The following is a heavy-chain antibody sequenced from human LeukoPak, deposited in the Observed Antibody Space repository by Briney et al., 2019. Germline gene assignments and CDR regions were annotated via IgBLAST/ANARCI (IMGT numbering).Heavy chain of an antibody. V-gene: IGHV4-34*01. CDR2: INHSGST. CDR1: GGSFSGYY. D-gene: IGHD2-15*01. J-gene: IGHJ4*02. CDR3: ARRRIVVVVAATPRYYFDY. Sequence: PSETLSLTCAVYGGSFSGYYWSWIRQPPGKGLEWIGEINHSGSTNYNPSLKSRVTISVDTSKNQFSLKLSSVTAADTAVYYCARRRIVVVVAATPRYYFDYWGQGTLVTVSS.